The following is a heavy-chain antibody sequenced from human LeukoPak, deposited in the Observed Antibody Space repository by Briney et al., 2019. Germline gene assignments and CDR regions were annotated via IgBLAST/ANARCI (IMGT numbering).Heavy chain of an antibody. V-gene: IGHV4-59*01. J-gene: IGHJ4*02. Sequence: SETLSLTCTVSGGSISSYYWSWIRQPPGKGLEWIGYIYYSGSTNYNPSLKSRVTISVDTSKNQFSLKLSSVTAADTAAYYCARVKVDSMVRYYFDYWGQGTLVTVSS. CDR1: GGSISSYY. CDR2: IYYSGST. D-gene: IGHD3-10*01. CDR3: ARVKVDSMVRYYFDY.